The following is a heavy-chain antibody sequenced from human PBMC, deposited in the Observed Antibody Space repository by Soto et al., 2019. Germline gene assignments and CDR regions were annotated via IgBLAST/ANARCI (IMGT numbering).Heavy chain of an antibody. CDR2: ISYDGSNK. CDR3: AKDRFAAMVTGLLY. D-gene: IGHD5-18*01. J-gene: IGHJ4*02. V-gene: IGHV3-30*18. Sequence: GSLRLSCAASGFTFSSYGMHWVRQAPGKGLEWVAVISYDGSNKYYADSVKGRFTISRDNSKNTLYLQMNSLRAEDTAVYYCAKDRFAAMVTGLLYWGQGTLVTVSS. CDR1: GFTFSSYG.